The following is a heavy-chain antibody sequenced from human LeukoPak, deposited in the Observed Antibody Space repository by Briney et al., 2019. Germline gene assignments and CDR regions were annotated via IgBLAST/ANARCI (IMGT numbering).Heavy chain of an antibody. D-gene: IGHD3-10*01. J-gene: IGHJ6*03. V-gene: IGHV3-20*04. CDR3: ARFGDDYYYYMDV. CDR1: GFTFSSYG. CDR2: INWNGGST. Sequence: PGGSLRLSCAASGFTFSSYGMSWVRQAPGKGLEWVSGINWNGGSTGYADSVKGRFTISRDNAKNSLYLQMNSLRAEDTALYYCARFGDDYYYYMDVWGKGTTVTVSS.